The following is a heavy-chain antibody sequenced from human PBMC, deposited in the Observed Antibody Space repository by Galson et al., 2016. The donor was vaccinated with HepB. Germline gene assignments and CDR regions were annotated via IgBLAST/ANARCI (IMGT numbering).Heavy chain of an antibody. J-gene: IGHJ3*02. D-gene: IGHD3-9*01. CDR2: IFYSGNT. CDR1: GGSISSSDYH. Sequence: SETLSLTCIVSGGSISSSDYHWAWIRQPPGKGLEWIGEIFYSGNTNYNPSLKSRVTMFVDKSKNMFSLKLTSVTAADTAVYFCARTYYDILIDDNSRKKYGLDIRGQGTMVTVSS. V-gene: IGHV4-61*05. CDR3: ARTYYDILIDDNSRKKYGLDI.